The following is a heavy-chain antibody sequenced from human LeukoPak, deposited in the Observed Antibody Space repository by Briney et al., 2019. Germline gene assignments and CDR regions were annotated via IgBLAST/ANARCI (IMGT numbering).Heavy chain of an antibody. CDR2: ISSSSSTI. V-gene: IGHV3-48*01. Sequence: PGGSLRLSCAASGFTFSSYSMNWVRQAPGMGLERVSYISSSSSTIYYADSVKGRLTISRDNAKNSLYLQMNSLRAEDTAVYHCARGGRYQLTMGGDWFDPWGQGTLVTVSS. D-gene: IGHD2-2*01. CDR3: ARGGRYQLTMGGDWFDP. J-gene: IGHJ5*02. CDR1: GFTFSSYS.